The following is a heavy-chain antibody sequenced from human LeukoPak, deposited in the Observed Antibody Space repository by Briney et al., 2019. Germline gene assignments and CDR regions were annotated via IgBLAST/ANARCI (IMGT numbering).Heavy chain of an antibody. D-gene: IGHD6-13*01. CDR2: MNPNSGDT. CDR1: GYIFTSYD. CDR3: ARGQQLDADLDY. J-gene: IGHJ4*02. V-gene: IGHV1-8*01. Sequence: GASVKVSCKASGYIFTSYDINWVRQATGQGLEWMGWMNPNSGDTGYAQTFLGKVTLTRDTSISTAYMELSSLRSEDTAVYYCARGQQLDADLDYWGQGTLVTVSS.